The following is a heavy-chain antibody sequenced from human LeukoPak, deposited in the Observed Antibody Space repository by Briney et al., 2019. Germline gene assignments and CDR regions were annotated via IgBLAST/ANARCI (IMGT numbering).Heavy chain of an antibody. CDR2: IITSSGYT. CDR3: LAGSFDY. D-gene: IGHD6-19*01. V-gene: IGHV3-21*01. CDR1: GFSISSHG. Sequence: GGSLRLSCAASGFSISSHGMSWVRQAPGKGLEWVSSIITSSGYTYYADSVKGRFTISRDNAKNSLFLQINSLRAEDTAVHYCLAGSFDYWGQGTLVTVSS. J-gene: IGHJ4*02.